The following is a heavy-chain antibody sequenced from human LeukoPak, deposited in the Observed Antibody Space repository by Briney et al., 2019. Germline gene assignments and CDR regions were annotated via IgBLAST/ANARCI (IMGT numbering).Heavy chain of an antibody. J-gene: IGHJ4*02. CDR3: ARDSPPYCGGDCYPDY. D-gene: IGHD2-21*02. CDR1: GGTFSSYA. V-gene: IGHV1-69*10. Sequence: GASVKVSCKASGGTFSSYAISWVRQAPGQGLEWMGGIIPIFGIANYAQKFQGRVTITADKSTSTAYMELSSLRSEDTAVYYCARDSPPYCGGDCYPDYWGQGTLVTVSS. CDR2: IIPIFGIA.